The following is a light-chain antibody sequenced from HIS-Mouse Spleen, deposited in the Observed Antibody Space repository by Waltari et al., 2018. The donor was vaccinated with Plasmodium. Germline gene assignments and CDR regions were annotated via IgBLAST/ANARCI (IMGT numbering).Light chain of an antibody. V-gene: IGLV2-8*01. J-gene: IGLJ2*01. CDR1: SSAVGGSNY. Sequence: QSALTQPPSASGSPGQSVTISCTGTSSAVGGSNYVSWYQQHPGKTTKLMIYEVISRPSGVPDRFSGSKSGNTASLTVSGLQAEDEADYYCSSYAGSNNLVFGGGTKLTVL. CDR3: SSYAGSNNLV. CDR2: EVI.